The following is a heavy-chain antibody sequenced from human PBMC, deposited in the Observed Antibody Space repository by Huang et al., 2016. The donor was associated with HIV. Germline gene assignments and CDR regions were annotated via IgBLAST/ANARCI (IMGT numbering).Heavy chain of an antibody. CDR2: VRSKAFGGAS. Sequence: QLVESGGDSVQSGRSLRLSCRGSCFIFNDFAINWFRQSPGKGLEWIGFVRSKAFGGASKSAPSVKDRFTLSRDEAKNVAFLQMDNLQVDDTAIYYCSPSGDDYFYFYMDVWGNGTTVIVS. D-gene: IGHD4-17*01. CDR1: CFIFNDFA. CDR3: SPSGDDYFYFYMDV. J-gene: IGHJ6*03. V-gene: IGHV3-49*03.